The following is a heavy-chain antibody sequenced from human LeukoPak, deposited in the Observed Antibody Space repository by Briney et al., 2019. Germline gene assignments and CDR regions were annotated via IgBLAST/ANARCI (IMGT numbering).Heavy chain of an antibody. CDR1: GGSISSYY. J-gene: IGHJ3*01. V-gene: IGHV4-59*08. CDR2: VYNSGST. D-gene: IGHD4-17*01. CDR3: ARPYFGDYAFDL. Sequence: SETLSLTCTVSGGSISSYYWSWIRQPPGKGLEWIGYVYNSGSTNYNPSLKSRITISVDTSKNQISLKVNSVTAADTAVYYCARPYFGDYAFDLSGEGRTVNASS.